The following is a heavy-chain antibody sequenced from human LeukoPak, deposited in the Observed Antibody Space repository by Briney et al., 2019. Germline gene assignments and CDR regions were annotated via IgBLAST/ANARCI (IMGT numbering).Heavy chain of an antibody. CDR3: AYSSSWYPPYYY. V-gene: IGHV4-61*02. CDR1: GGSISSGSYY. D-gene: IGHD6-13*01. Sequence: SQNLSLTCTVSGGSISSGSYYWSWIRQPAGKGLEWIGRIYTSGSTNYNPSLKSRVTISVDTSKNQFSLKLSSVTAADTAVYYCAYSSSWYPPYYYWGQGTLVTVSS. J-gene: IGHJ4*02. CDR2: IYTSGST.